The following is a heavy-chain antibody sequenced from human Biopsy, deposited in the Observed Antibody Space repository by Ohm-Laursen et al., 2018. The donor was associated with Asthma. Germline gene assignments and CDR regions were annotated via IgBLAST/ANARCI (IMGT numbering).Heavy chain of an antibody. CDR2: ISFDGTNR. CDR3: AKEVFPGWELRRGPDS. J-gene: IGHJ4*02. Sequence: SLRLSCTATGFSFSNYGMHWVRQAPGKGLDWVAVISFDGTNRNYTDSVRGRFTISRDNSRNTLHLEMNSLRAEDTAVYFCAKEVFPGWELRRGPDSWGQGTLVTVSS. V-gene: IGHV3-30*18. CDR1: GFSFSNYG. D-gene: IGHD1-26*01.